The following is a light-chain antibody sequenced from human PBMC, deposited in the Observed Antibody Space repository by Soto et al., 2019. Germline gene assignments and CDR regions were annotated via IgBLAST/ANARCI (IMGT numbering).Light chain of an antibody. CDR2: GSS. CDR3: RSYDSRLGCNYV. CDR1: ISNIRAGYD. V-gene: IGLV1-40*01. J-gene: IGLJ1*01. Sequence: LLTHPPSVLGAPRQRLTISCTASISNIRAGYDAHWYQQLPGTAPKLLIYGSSNRRSGVPDRFSGSKHGTSDSLAITGLQPDDQADYYCRSYDSRLGCNYVFGTGTKVT.